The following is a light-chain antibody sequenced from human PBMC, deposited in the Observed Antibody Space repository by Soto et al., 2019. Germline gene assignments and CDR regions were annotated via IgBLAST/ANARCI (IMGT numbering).Light chain of an antibody. CDR2: AAS. V-gene: IGKV1-12*01. Sequence: DVQMTQSPSSVSASVGDRVTITCRASQGISRWLAWYQQKPGEAPKILIYAASSLQSGVPSRFSGSGSGTDFILTISSLQAEDFATYYCQQANSFPPTFGPGTKVDMK. J-gene: IGKJ3*01. CDR3: QQANSFPPT. CDR1: QGISRW.